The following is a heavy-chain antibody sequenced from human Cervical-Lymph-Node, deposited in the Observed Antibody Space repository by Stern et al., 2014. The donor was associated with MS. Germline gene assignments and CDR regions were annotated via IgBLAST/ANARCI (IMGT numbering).Heavy chain of an antibody. CDR2: IYHSGPV. CDR1: GGSVSSTNW. V-gene: IGHV4-4*02. Sequence: QLQLQESGPGLVKPSGTLSLTCAVSGGSVSSTNWWSWVRQSPGKGLEWIGNIYHSGPVNCRPSLRSRVSIPLANSKNHLSLHLTSVTAADTAVYYCARERQQYCNSEGCSYWYFDLWGRGTLVTVSS. D-gene: IGHD2/OR15-2a*01. CDR3: ARERQQYCNSEGCSYWYFDL. J-gene: IGHJ2*01.